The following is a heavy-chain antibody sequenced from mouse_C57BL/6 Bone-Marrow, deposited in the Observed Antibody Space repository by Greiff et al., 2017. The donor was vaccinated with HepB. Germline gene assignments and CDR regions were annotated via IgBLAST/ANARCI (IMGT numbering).Heavy chain of an antibody. CDR3: ARVYGSSLYFDY. Sequence: QVQLQQSGAELVRPGTSVKVSCKASGYAFTNYLIEWVKQRPGQGLEWIGVINPGSGGTNYNEKFKGKATLTAAKSSSTAYMELSSLTSEDSAVYFCARVYGSSLYFDYWGQGTTLTVSS. V-gene: IGHV1-54*01. D-gene: IGHD1-1*01. J-gene: IGHJ2*01. CDR1: GYAFTNYL. CDR2: INPGSGGT.